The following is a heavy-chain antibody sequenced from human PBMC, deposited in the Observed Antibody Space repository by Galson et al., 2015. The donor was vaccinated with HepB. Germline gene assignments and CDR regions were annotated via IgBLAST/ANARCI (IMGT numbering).Heavy chain of an antibody. Sequence: QSGAEVKKPGESLKISCKGSGYSFTSYWIGWVRQMPGKGLEWMGIIYPGDSDTRYSPSFQGHVTISADKSISTAYLQWSSLKASDTAMYYCARQGYSGGSHYYFDLWGRGTLVTVSS. V-gene: IGHV5-51*01. CDR2: IYPGDSDT. CDR3: ARQGYSGGSHYYFDL. CDR1: GYSFTSYW. J-gene: IGHJ2*01. D-gene: IGHD6-19*01.